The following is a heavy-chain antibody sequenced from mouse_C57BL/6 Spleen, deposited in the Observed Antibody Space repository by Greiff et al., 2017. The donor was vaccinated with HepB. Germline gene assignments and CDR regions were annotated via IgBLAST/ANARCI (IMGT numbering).Heavy chain of an antibody. CDR1: GYTFTSYW. Sequence: QVQLQQPGAELVRPGSSVKLSCKASGYTFTSYWMHWVKQRPIQGLEWIGNIDPSDSETHYNQKFKDKATLTVDKSSSTAYMQLSSLTSEDSAVYYCARWETAQAFAYWGQGTLVTVSA. V-gene: IGHV1-52*01. CDR2: IDPSDSET. J-gene: IGHJ3*01. CDR3: ARWETAQAFAY. D-gene: IGHD3-2*02.